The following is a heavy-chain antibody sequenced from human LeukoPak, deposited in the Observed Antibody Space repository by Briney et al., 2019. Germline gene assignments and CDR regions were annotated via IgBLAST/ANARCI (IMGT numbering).Heavy chain of an antibody. V-gene: IGHV3-21*04. CDR1: GFTFSRYS. CDR3: AKDLLGAMDV. Sequence: KTGGSLRLSCAASGFTFSRYSMNWVRQAPGKGLEWVSCISSSSSYIYYANSVKGRFTISRDNAKNSLYLQTNSLRTEDTALYYCAKDLLGAMDVWGKGTTVTVSS. CDR2: ISSSSSYI. J-gene: IGHJ6*04. D-gene: IGHD2-21*01.